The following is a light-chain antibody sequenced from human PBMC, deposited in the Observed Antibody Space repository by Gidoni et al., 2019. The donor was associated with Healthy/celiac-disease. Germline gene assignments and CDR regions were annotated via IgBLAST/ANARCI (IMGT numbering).Light chain of an antibody. CDR3: SSYTRSSTLDV. Sequence: QSALTQPASVSGSPGPSITISCTGTSSAVGGYNYVSWYQQHPGKAPKLMIYDGSNRPSGVSNRFSGSKSGNTASLTISGLQAEDEADYYCSSYTRSSTLDVVGTGTKVTVL. J-gene: IGLJ1*01. CDR1: SSAVGGYNY. CDR2: DGS. V-gene: IGLV2-14*03.